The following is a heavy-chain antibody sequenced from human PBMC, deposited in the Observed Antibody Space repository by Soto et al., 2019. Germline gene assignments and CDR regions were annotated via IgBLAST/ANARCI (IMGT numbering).Heavy chain of an antibody. CDR1: GASIGSGGYY. V-gene: IGHV4-31*02. CDR3: AREDRASSSSYY. J-gene: IGHJ4*02. Sequence: TLSLTWPVSGASIGSGGYYWSWIRQHPGKGLEWIGYIYYSGSTYYNPSLKSRVTISVDTSKNQFSLKLSSVTAADTAVYYCAREDRASSSSYYWGQGTLVTVYS. D-gene: IGHD6-13*01. CDR2: IYYSGST.